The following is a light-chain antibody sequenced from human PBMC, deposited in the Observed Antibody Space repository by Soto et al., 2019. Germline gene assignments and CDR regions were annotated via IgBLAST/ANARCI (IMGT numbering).Light chain of an antibody. CDR3: QSYDSSASYV. CDR1: SSNIGAGYD. CDR2: GNS. V-gene: IGLV1-40*01. J-gene: IGLJ1*01. Sequence: QSALTQPPSVSGAPGQRVTISCTGSSSNIGAGYDVHWYQQLPGTAPKLLIYGNSNRPSGVPDRFSGSKSGTSASLAITGLQAEDEADYYCQSYDSSASYVFGTGTQLTVL.